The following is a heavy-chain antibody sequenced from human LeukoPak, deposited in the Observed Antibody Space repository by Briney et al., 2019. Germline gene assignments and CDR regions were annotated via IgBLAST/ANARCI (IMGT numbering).Heavy chain of an antibody. CDR1: GFTFSSYW. V-gene: IGHV3-7*01. CDR2: IKQDGSEK. D-gene: IGHD2-2*01. CDR3: ARQGIGDIVVVPAAMGLFDY. J-gene: IGHJ4*02. Sequence: GGSLRLSCAASGFTFSSYWMSWVRQAPGKGLEWVANIKQDGSEKYYVDSVKGRFTISRDNAKNSLYLQMNSLRAEDTAVYYCARQGIGDIVVVPAAMGLFDYWGQGTLVTVSS.